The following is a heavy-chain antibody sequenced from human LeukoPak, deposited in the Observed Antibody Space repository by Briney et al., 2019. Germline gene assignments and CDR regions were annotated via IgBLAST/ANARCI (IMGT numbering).Heavy chain of an antibody. D-gene: IGHD3-10*01. J-gene: IGHJ4*02. CDR3: ARGKKALLLWFGELNDY. Sequence: ASVKVSCKASGYTFTSYYMHWVRQAPGQGLEWMGIINPSGGSTSYAQKFQGRVTMTRDTSTSTVYMELSSLRSEDTAVYYCARGKKALLLWFGELNDYWGQGTLVTVSS. CDR2: INPSGGST. V-gene: IGHV1-46*03. CDR1: GYTFTSYY.